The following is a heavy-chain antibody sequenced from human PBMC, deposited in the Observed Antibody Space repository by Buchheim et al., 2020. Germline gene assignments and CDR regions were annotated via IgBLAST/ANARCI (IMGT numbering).Heavy chain of an antibody. D-gene: IGHD4-17*01. J-gene: IGHJ4*02. Sequence: EVQVVESGGGLVQPGGSLRLSCAASGFTFSNYWIHWVRQDPGKGLVWVSRINGDGSTTTYADSVKGRFTISRDNAKSTVYLQMNSLRVEDTAIYYCARDARPTLWGQGTL. CDR1: GFTFSNYW. CDR2: INGDGSTT. V-gene: IGHV3-74*01. CDR3: ARDARPTL.